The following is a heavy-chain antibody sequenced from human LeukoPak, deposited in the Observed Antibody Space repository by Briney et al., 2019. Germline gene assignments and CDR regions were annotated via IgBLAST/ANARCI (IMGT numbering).Heavy chain of an antibody. V-gene: IGHV3-23*01. Sequence: PGGSLRLSCAASGFTFSSYAMTWVRQAPGKGLEWVSAMSDGGGSTYYADSVKGRFTISRDNSKNTLYLQMNSLRAEDTAVYYCAKGLRFLEWSTEFQHWGQGTLVTVSS. CDR3: AKGLRFLEWSTEFQH. D-gene: IGHD3-3*01. J-gene: IGHJ1*01. CDR2: MSDGGGST. CDR1: GFTFSSYA.